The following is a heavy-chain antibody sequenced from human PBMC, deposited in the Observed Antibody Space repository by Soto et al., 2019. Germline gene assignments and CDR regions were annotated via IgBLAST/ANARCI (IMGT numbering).Heavy chain of an antibody. J-gene: IGHJ6*01. Sequence: QPGGSLRLSCAASGFTFSSYAMHWVRQAPGKGLEWVAVISYDGSNKYYADSVKGRFTISRDNSKNTLYLQMNSLRAEDTAVYYSGIDRLRYNWNDFPHSYKGMDVWGRGTTVTVSS. D-gene: IGHD1-1*01. CDR3: GIDRLRYNWNDFPHSYKGMDV. V-gene: IGHV3-30-3*01. CDR2: ISYDGSNK. CDR1: GFTFSSYA.